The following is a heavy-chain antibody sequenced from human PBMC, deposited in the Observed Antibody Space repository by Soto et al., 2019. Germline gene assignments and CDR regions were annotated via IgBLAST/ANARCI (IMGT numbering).Heavy chain of an antibody. J-gene: IGHJ4*02. D-gene: IGHD3-22*01. Sequence: SVKVSCKASGGTFSSYAISWLRHAPVQGLEWMGGIIPIFGTANYAQKFQGRVTITADESTSTAYMELSSLRSEDTAVYYCASQARHYDSSGYLDYWGQGTLVTVSS. V-gene: IGHV1-69*13. CDR1: GGTFSSYA. CDR3: ASQARHYDSSGYLDY. CDR2: IIPIFGTA.